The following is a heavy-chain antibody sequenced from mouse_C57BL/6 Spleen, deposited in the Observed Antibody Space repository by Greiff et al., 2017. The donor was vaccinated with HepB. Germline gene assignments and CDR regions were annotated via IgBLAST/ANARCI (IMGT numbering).Heavy chain of an antibody. CDR1: GYTFTSYW. CDR3: ARSRNYGSSYGAMDY. D-gene: IGHD1-1*01. CDR2: IDPSDSYT. J-gene: IGHJ4*01. Sequence: QVQLQQPGAELVKPGASVKLSCKASGYTFTSYWMQWVKQRPGQGLEWIGEIDPSDSYTNYNQKFKGKATLTVDTSSSTAYMQLSSLTSEDSAVYYCARSRNYGSSYGAMDYWGQGTSVTVSS. V-gene: IGHV1-50*01.